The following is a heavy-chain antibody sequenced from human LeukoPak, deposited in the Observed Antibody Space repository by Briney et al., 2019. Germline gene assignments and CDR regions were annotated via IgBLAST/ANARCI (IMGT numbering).Heavy chain of an antibody. Sequence: GASVKVSCKASGYTFTNYYLHWVRQAPGQGLEWMGWIYPKSGATNYAQKFQTKVTMTRDTSTSTAYIELRRLRSDDTAMYYCARRYCTGRTCYVAFDIWGQGTMVTVSS. J-gene: IGHJ3*02. D-gene: IGHD2-8*02. CDR3: ARRYCTGRTCYVAFDI. CDR2: IYPKSGAT. V-gene: IGHV1-2*02. CDR1: GYTFTNYY.